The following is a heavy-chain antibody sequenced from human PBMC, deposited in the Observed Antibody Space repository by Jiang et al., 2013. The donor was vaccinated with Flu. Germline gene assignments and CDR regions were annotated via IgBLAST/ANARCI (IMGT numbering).Heavy chain of an antibody. CDR1: GGTFSSYA. V-gene: IGHV1-69*01. CDR3: ARGHIVVVTAMVAFDI. D-gene: IGHD2-21*02. J-gene: IGHJ3*02. Sequence: GAEVKKPGSSVKVSCKASGGTFSSYAISWVRQAPGQGLEWMGGIIPIFGTANYAQKFQGRVTITADESTSTAYMELSSLRSEDTAVYYCARGHIVVVTAMVAFDIWGQGTMVTVSS. CDR2: IIPIFGTA.